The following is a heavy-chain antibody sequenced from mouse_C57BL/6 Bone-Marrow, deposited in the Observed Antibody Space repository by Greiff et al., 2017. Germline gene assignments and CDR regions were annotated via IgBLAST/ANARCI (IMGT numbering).Heavy chain of an antibody. CDR1: GYSITSGYY. Sequence: VQLKESGPGLVKPSQSLSLTCSVTGYSITSGYYWNWIRQFPGNKLEWMGYISYDGSNNYNPSLKNRISITRDTSKNQFFLKLNSVTTEDTATYYCAREEVYGSSYWYFDVWGTGTTVTVSS. V-gene: IGHV3-6*01. CDR2: ISYDGSN. D-gene: IGHD1-1*01. CDR3: AREEVYGSSYWYFDV. J-gene: IGHJ1*03.